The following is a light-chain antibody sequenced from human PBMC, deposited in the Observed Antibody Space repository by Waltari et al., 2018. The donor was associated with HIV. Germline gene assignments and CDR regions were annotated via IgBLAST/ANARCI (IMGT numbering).Light chain of an antibody. J-gene: IGKJ1*01. CDR2: AAS. Sequence: DIQMTQSPSSLSVSVEDRVTITCRASQSISTDLNWYQQKPGKAPKLLIYAASSLQIGVPSRFSGSGSGTDFIFTISSLQPEDFVTYYCQQSYNFPWTFGQGTKVEI. CDR1: QSISTD. CDR3: QQSYNFPWT. V-gene: IGKV1-39*01.